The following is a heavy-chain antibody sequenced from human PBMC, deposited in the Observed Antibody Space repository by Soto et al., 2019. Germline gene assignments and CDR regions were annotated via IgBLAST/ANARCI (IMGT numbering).Heavy chain of an antibody. Sequence: QVQLVQSGAEVKKPGASVKVSCKASGYTFTSYYMHWVRQAPGQGLEWMGIINPSGGSTSYAQKFQGRVTMTRDTSTSTVYMELSSRRSEDTAVYYCARDPRNCSGGSCYSNWFDPWGQGTLVTVSS. CDR1: GYTFTSYY. J-gene: IGHJ5*02. CDR2: INPSGGST. D-gene: IGHD2-15*01. CDR3: ARDPRNCSGGSCYSNWFDP. V-gene: IGHV1-46*03.